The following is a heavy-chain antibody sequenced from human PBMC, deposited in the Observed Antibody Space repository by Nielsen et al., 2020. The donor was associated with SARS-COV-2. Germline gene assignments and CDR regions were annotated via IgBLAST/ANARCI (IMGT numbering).Heavy chain of an antibody. CDR3: ATRLLWFGESIS. CDR1: GFTFDDYA. V-gene: IGHV3-9*01. J-gene: IGHJ4*02. CDR2: ISWNSGSI. D-gene: IGHD3-10*01. Sequence: SLTISCAASGFTFDDYAMHWVRQAPGKGLEWVSGISWNSGSIGYADSVKGRFTISRDNAKNSLYLQMNSLRAEDTALYYCATRLLWFGESISWGQGTLVTVSS.